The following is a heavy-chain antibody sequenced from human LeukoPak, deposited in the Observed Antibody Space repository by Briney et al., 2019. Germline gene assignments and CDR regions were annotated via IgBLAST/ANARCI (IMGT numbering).Heavy chain of an antibody. V-gene: IGHV4-34*01. D-gene: IGHD6-13*01. J-gene: IGHJ6*03. CDR1: GGSFSGYY. CDR2: INHSGST. Sequence: SETLSLTCAVYGGSFSGYYWSWIRQPPGKGLEWIGEINHSGSTNYNPSLKSRVTISVDTSKNQFSLKLSSVTAADTAVYYCARQSSSLSKRSYYYYYYYMDVWGKGTTVTISS. CDR3: ARQSSSLSKRSYYYYYYYMDV.